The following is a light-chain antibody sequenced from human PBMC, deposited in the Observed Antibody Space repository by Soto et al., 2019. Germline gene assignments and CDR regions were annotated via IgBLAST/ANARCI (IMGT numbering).Light chain of an antibody. CDR2: YDD. CDR1: SSNIGNNA. Sequence: QSVLTQPPSVSEAPRQRVTISCSGSSSNIGNNAVNWYQQLPGKAPKLLIYYDDLLPSGVSDRFSGSKSGTSASLAISGLQSEDDADYYCAAWDDSLNGPVFGTGTKLTVL. CDR3: AAWDDSLNGPV. V-gene: IGLV1-36*01. J-gene: IGLJ1*01.